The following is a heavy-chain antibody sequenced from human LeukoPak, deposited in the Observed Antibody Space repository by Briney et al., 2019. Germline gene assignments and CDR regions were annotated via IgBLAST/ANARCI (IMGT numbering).Heavy chain of an antibody. D-gene: IGHD3-3*01. CDR3: ARVTYYDFWSGYYGYYYYMDV. J-gene: IGHJ6*03. Sequence: ASVKVSCKASGYTFTSYGISWVQQPPGQGREWMGWINAYNGNTNYAQKLQGRVTMTTDTSTSTAYMELRSLRSDDTAVYYCARVTYYDFWSGYYGYYYYMDVWGKGTTVTVSS. CDR2: INAYNGNT. CDR1: GYTFTSYG. V-gene: IGHV1-18*01.